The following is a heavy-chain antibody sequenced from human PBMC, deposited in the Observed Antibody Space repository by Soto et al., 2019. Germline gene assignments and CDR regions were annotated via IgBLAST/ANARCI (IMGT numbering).Heavy chain of an antibody. CDR1: GYTFTSYG. D-gene: IGHD3-9*01. CDR2: FDPEDGET. CDR3: ATEKIRYTLRYFDSFDY. V-gene: IGHV1-24*01. J-gene: IGHJ4*02. Sequence: ASVKVSCKASGYTFTSYGISWVRQAPGQGLEWMGGFDPEDGETIYAQKFQGRVTMTEDTSTDTAYMELSSLRSEDTAVYYCATEKIRYTLRYFDSFDYWGQGTLVTVSS.